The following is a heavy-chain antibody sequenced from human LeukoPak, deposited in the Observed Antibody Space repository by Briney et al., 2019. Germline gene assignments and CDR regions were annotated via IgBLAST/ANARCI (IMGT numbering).Heavy chain of an antibody. J-gene: IGHJ5*02. V-gene: IGHV1-18*01. CDR1: GYTFTSYG. CDR3: ARDGGGGYSGYDPTFDP. CDR2: ISAYNGNT. D-gene: IGHD5-12*01. Sequence: ASVKVSCKASGYTFTSYGISWVRQAPGQGLEWMGRISAYNGNTNYAQKLQGRVTMTTDTSTSTAYMELRSLRSDDTAVYYCARDGGGGYSGYDPTFDPWGQGTLVTVSS.